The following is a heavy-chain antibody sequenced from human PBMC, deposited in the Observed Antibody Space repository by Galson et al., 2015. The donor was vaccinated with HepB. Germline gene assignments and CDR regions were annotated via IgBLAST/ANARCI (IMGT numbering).Heavy chain of an antibody. D-gene: IGHD3-10*01. CDR1: GFTFRSFA. CDR2: TSGSGRSS. CDR3: ARAATASYYSSGVYGMDV. V-gene: IGHV3-23*01. Sequence: SLRLSCAASGFTFRSFAINWVRQAPGKGLEWVSATSGSGRSSYYADSVKGRFTIFRDNSEKTVDLQMNRLSAEDTAVYFCARAATASYYSSGVYGMDVWGHGTTVTVSS. J-gene: IGHJ6*02.